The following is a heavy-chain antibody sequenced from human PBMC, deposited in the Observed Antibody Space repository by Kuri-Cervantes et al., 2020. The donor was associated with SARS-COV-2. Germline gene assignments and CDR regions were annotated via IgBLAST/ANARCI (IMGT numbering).Heavy chain of an antibody. Sequence: GESLMISCAASGFTFSSSAMNWVRQAPGKGLEWVSSISSISSFIYYADSVKGRFTISRDNAKNSLYLQMNSLRDEDTAVYYCARDQVVPAALPTDAFDIWGQGTMVTVSS. J-gene: IGHJ3*02. CDR1: GFTFSSSA. CDR2: ISSISSFI. CDR3: ARDQVVPAALPTDAFDI. D-gene: IGHD2-2*02. V-gene: IGHV3-21*04.